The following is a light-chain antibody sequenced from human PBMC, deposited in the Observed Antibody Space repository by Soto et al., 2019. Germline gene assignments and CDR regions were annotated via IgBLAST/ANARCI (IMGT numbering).Light chain of an antibody. J-gene: IGKJ3*01. Sequence: DIQMTQSPSSLSASVGDRVTITCRASQAIRNNLAWYLQNPGKLPQLLIYTASTLQSGVTSRLSASGSGTDFTLTISSLQPEDVGIYYCQKCNGAPFTFGPGTTVDIK. V-gene: IGKV1-27*01. CDR2: TAS. CDR3: QKCNGAPFT. CDR1: QAIRNN.